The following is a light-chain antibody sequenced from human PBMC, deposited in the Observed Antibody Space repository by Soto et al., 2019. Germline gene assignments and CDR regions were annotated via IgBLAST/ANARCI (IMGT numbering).Light chain of an antibody. J-gene: IGKJ1*01. CDR2: KAS. CDR1: QTISGW. V-gene: IGKV1-5*03. CDR3: QHYNSYSEA. Sequence: DIQMTQSPSTLSGSVGDRVTITCRASQTISGWLAWYQQKPGKAPKLLIYKASTLKSGVPSRFSGSGSGTECTLTVSSLQPDGFATYYCQHYNSYSEAFGQGTKVELK.